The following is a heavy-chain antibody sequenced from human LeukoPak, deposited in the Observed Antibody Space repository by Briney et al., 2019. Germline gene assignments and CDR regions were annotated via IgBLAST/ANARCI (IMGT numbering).Heavy chain of an antibody. Sequence: PGGSLRLSCEASGFTFSTYAMNWVRQDPGGGLEWVSYISSSGYSIYYADSVKGQFTISRDNAKSSLYLQMDSLGAEDTSVYYCARHDSSGPIDYWGQGTLVTVSS. CDR1: GFTFSTYA. V-gene: IGHV3-48*03. CDR3: ARHDSSGPIDY. J-gene: IGHJ4*02. D-gene: IGHD3-22*01. CDR2: ISSSGYSI.